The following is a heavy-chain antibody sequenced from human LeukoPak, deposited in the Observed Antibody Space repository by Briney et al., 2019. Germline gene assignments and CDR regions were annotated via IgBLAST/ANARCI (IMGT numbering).Heavy chain of an antibody. Sequence: SSETLSLTCTVSGGSIRSYYWSWIRQPPGKGLECIGYIYYSGSTNYNPSLKSRVTISVDTSKNQFSLELSSVTAADTAVYYCAREQWPGNYYGMDVWGQGTTVTVSS. CDR3: AREQWPGNYYGMDV. CDR2: IYYSGST. J-gene: IGHJ6*02. V-gene: IGHV4-59*01. D-gene: IGHD6-19*01. CDR1: GGSIRSYY.